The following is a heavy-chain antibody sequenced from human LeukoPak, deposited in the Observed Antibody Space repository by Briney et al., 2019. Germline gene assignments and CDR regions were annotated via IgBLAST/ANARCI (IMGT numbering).Heavy chain of an antibody. CDR1: GGSLSGHY. Sequence: KPSETLSLTCAVHGGSLSGHYWNWIRQPPGKGLEWIGEIDQGESSSYNPSLKSRVTISVDTSKNQFSLKLSSVTAADTAVYYCARHGWGRPHAFDIWGQGTMVTVSS. V-gene: IGHV4-34*01. D-gene: IGHD6-19*01. J-gene: IGHJ3*02. CDR2: IDQGESS. CDR3: ARHGWGRPHAFDI.